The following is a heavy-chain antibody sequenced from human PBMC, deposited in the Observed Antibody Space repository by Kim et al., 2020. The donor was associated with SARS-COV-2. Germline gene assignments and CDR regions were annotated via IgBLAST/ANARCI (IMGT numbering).Heavy chain of an antibody. CDR2: IWYDGRNK. D-gene: IGHD3-22*01. J-gene: IGHJ4*02. CDR1: GFTFSSYG. V-gene: IGHV3-33*01. Sequence: GGSLRLSCAASGFTFSSYGMHWVRQAPGKGLEWVAVIWYDGRNKYYAGSVKGRFTISRDNSKNTLYLQMNSLRAEDTAVYYCASDRSIYYYDSSGLDYWGREPWSPSPQ. CDR3: ASDRSIYYYDSSGLDY.